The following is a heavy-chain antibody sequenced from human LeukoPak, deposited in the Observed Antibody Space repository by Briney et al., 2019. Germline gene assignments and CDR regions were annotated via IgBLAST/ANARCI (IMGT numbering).Heavy chain of an antibody. Sequence: ASVKVSCKASGYTFTGYYMHWVRQAPGQGLEWMGWINPNSGGTNYAQKFQGRVTMTRDTPISTAYMELSRLRSDDTAVYYCARLSLKVLEWSPTKGKETHYFDYWGRGTLVTVSS. J-gene: IGHJ4*02. CDR3: ARLSLKVLEWSPTKGKETHYFDY. V-gene: IGHV1-2*02. CDR2: INPNSGGT. CDR1: GYTFTGYY. D-gene: IGHD3-3*01.